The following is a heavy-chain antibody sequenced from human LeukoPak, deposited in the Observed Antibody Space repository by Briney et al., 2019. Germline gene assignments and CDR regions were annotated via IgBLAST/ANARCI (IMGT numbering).Heavy chain of an antibody. D-gene: IGHD2-15*01. V-gene: IGHV3-48*04. Sequence: GGSLRLSCAASGFTLSSYAMSWVRQAPGKGLEWVSYISSSGSTIYYADSVKGRFTISRDNAKNSLYLQMNSLRAEDTAVYYCATLGNCSGGSCYYYYMDVWGKGTTVTVSS. CDR2: ISSSGSTI. J-gene: IGHJ6*03. CDR3: ATLGNCSGGSCYYYYMDV. CDR1: GFTLSSYA.